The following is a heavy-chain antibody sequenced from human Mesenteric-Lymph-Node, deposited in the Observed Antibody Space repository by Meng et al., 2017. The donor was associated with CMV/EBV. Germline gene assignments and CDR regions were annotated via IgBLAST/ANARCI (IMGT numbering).Heavy chain of an antibody. D-gene: IGHD3-3*01. CDR2: VYYSGTT. V-gene: IGHV4-59*01. J-gene: IGHJ3*02. CDR1: GASISSYY. CDR3: AREKSGYSLDDAFDI. Sequence: SETLSLTCTVFGASISSYYWNWIRQPPGKGLEWIGYVYYSGTTNYNPSLKSRVIISIDTSKMQFSLRLNSVTAADTAVYYCAREKSGYSLDDAFDIWGPGTMVTVSS.